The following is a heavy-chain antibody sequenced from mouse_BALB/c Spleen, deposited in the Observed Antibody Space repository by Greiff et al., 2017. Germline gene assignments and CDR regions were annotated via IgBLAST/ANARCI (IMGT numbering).Heavy chain of an antibody. CDR3: ERSDYYGSSWAY. D-gene: IGHD1-1*01. Sequence: QVQLQQSGAELVRPGTSVKVSCKASGYAFTNYLIEWVKQRPGQGLEWIGVINPGSGGTNYNEKFKGKATLTADKSSSTAYMQLSSLTSDDSAVYFCERSDYYGSSWAYWGQGTLVTVSA. CDR1: GYAFTNYL. J-gene: IGHJ3*01. CDR2: INPGSGGT. V-gene: IGHV1-54*01.